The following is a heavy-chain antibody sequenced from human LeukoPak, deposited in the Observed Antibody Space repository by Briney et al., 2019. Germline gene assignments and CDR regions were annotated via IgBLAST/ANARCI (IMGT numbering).Heavy chain of an antibody. Sequence: SETLSLTCVVSGGSVSGYYWGWIRQPPGKGLEWIGYVYYSGSTNYNPSFKSRITISVDTSRNQFSLQLSSVTAADTAVYYCARIHRYCSGGACYVLDNWGQGTLVAVSS. CDR1: GGSVSGYY. D-gene: IGHD2-15*01. J-gene: IGHJ4*02. CDR2: VYYSGST. CDR3: ARIHRYCSGGACYVLDN. V-gene: IGHV4-59*02.